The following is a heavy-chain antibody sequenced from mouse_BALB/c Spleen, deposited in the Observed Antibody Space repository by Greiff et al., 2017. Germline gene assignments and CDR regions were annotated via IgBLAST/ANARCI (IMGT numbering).Heavy chain of an antibody. Sequence: EVMLVESGGGLVQPGGSLRLSCATSGFTFSDFYMEWVRQPPGKRLEWIAASRNKANDYTTEYSASVKGRFIVSRDTSQSILYLQMNALRAEDTAIYDCARGGQYDYDGVDYWGQGTTLTVSS. CDR2: SRNKANDYTT. CDR1: GFTFSDFY. CDR3: ARGGQYDYDGVDY. D-gene: IGHD2-4*01. J-gene: IGHJ2*01. V-gene: IGHV7-1*02.